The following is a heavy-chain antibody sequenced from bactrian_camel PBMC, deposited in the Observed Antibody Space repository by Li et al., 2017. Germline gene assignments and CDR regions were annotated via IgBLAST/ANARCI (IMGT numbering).Heavy chain of an antibody. D-gene: IGHD3*01. V-gene: IGHV3S28*01. J-gene: IGHJ4*01. CDR1: EFGSYY. Sequence: QLVESGGGLVQPGGSLRVSCVASEFGSYYISWVRQAPGKGLEWISTINNSGGTTYYADSVKGRFTLSRDNAKDTLYLQMNSLKIEDTAVYYCALGSSRQATMTARGKGTQVTVS. CDR2: INNSGGTT.